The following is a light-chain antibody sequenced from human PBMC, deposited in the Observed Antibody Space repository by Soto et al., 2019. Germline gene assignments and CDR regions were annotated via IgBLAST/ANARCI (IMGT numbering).Light chain of an antibody. CDR3: QQTSSTPT. J-gene: IGKJ4*01. CDR2: AAS. V-gene: IGKV1-39*01. Sequence: DIQLTQSPSSLSASVGDRVTITCRASQSIRSYLNWYQQKPGKAPKLLIYAASRLQTGVSSRFSGSGSGTDFTLTIGNLQPEDFATYYCQQTSSTPTFGGGTKVDIK. CDR1: QSIRSY.